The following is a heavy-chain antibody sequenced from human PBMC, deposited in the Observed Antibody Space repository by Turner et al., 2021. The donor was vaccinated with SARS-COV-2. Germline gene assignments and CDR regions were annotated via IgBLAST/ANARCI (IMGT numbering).Heavy chain of an antibody. CDR2: ISYTGRT. CDR1: GGSISTTNHY. CDR3: ARQGGVDY. J-gene: IGHJ4*02. V-gene: IGHV4-39*01. Sequence: QLQLQESGPGLVKPSETLSLTCAVSGGSISTTNHYWGWIRQPPGKGLEWIGSISYTGRTFYTPSLKSRVTLSMDTSKNHFSLKVTSVTAADTAVYYCARQGGVDYWAREPWSPSPQ.